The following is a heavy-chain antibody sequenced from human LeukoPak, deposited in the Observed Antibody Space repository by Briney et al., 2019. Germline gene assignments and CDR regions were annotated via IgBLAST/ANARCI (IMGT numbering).Heavy chain of an antibody. Sequence: GESLKISCKGSGYSFTSYWIGWVRQMPGKGLEWMGTIYPGDSDTRYSPSFQGQVTISADKSISTAYLQWSSLKASDTAMYYCATGGWYYYDSSGYSWGYFQHWGQGTLVTVSS. V-gene: IGHV5-51*01. CDR2: IYPGDSDT. J-gene: IGHJ1*01. CDR3: ATGGWYYYDSSGYSWGYFQH. CDR1: GYSFTSYW. D-gene: IGHD3-22*01.